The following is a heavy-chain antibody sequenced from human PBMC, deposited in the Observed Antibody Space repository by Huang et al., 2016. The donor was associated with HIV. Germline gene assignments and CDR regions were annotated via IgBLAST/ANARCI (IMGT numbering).Heavy chain of an antibody. V-gene: IGHV4-30-4*08. Sequence: QVQLQESGPGPVKPSQTLSLTCTVSGDSISRGGYLWSWIRQSPGKGLEWIGSIYYTGTTSYSPSLRSRVTMSVDTSKNQFSLRLTSVTAEDTAVYYCARDRITQCNGGRCYSDWSDPWGQGTLVIVSS. CDR3: ARDRITQCNGGRCYSDWSDP. D-gene: IGHD2-15*01. CDR2: IYYTGTT. J-gene: IGHJ5*02. CDR1: GDSISRGGYL.